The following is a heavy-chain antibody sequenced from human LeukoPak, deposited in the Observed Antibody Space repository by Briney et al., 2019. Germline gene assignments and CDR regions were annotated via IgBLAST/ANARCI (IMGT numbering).Heavy chain of an antibody. J-gene: IGHJ5*02. CDR1: GYTFTSYD. Sequence: EASVKVSCKASGYTFTSYDINWVRQATGQGLEWMGWMNPNSGNTGYAQKFQGRVTMTRNTSISTAYMELSSLRSEDTAVYYCAREGGSIDWFDPWGQGTLVTVSS. D-gene: IGHD3-16*01. V-gene: IGHV1-8*01. CDR3: AREGGSIDWFDP. CDR2: MNPNSGNT.